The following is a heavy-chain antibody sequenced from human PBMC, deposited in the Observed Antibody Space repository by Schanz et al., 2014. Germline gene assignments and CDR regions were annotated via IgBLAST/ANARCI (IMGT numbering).Heavy chain of an antibody. CDR2: ISYDGRNK. CDR1: GFSFSSYS. Sequence: ADLVESGGGLIQRGESLRLSCSASGFSFSSYSMNWVRQAPGKGLEWVAVISYDGRNKYYADSVKGRFTISRDNSKNTLYLQMNTLRAEDTAVYYCARDGDRFYHNYYMDVWGKGTTVTVSS. J-gene: IGHJ6*03. CDR3: ARDGDRFYHNYYMDV. V-gene: IGHV3-30-3*01. D-gene: IGHD4-17*01.